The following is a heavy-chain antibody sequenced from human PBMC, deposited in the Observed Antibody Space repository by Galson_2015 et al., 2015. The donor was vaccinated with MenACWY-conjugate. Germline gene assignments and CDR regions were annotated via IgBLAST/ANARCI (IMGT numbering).Heavy chain of an antibody. CDR2: VSYDGSKK. V-gene: IGHV3-30*04. CDR3: ARDGSGWVIDF. Sequence: SLRLSCAASGFTFITYAMHWVRQAPGKGLEWVAVVSYDGSKKYYRDSMKGRFTISRDNAKNSLYLQMNSLRAEDTAVYYCARDGSGWVIDFWGQGTLVTVSS. D-gene: IGHD6-19*01. J-gene: IGHJ4*02. CDR1: GFTFITYA.